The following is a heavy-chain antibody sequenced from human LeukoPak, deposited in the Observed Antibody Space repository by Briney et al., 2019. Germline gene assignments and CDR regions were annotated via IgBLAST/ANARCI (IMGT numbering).Heavy chain of an antibody. J-gene: IGHJ1*01. CDR2: INSDGSTT. D-gene: IGHD2-2*01. CDR1: GFTFSNYW. V-gene: IGHV3-74*01. CDR3: AKDPPYCSSTSCYGDEYFQH. Sequence: GGSLRLSCAASGFTFSNYWMHWVRQAPGKGLVWVSRINSDGSTTNYADSVKGRFTISRDNAKNTLFLQMNSLRAEDTAVYYCAKDPPYCSSTSCYGDEYFQHWGQGTLVTVSS.